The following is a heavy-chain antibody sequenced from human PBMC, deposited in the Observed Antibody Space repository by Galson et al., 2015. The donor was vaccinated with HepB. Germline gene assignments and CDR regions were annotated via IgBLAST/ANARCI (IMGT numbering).Heavy chain of an antibody. D-gene: IGHD3-22*01. CDR1: GYSFTSYW. CDR2: IDPSDSYT. CDR3: ARISYDSSGYYYIVGAFDI. J-gene: IGHJ3*02. Sequence: SGAEVKKPGESLRLSCKGSGYSFTSYWISWVRQMPGKGLEWMGRIDPSDSYTNYSPSFQGHVTISADKSISTAYLQWSSLKASDTAMYYCARISYDSSGYYYIVGAFDIWGQGTMVTVSS. V-gene: IGHV5-10-1*01.